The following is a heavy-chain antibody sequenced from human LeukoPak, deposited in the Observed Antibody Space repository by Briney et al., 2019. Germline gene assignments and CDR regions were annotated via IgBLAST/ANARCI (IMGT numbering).Heavy chain of an antibody. J-gene: IGHJ4*02. CDR3: ARDPDNKFGSFDY. D-gene: IGHD3-10*01. Sequence: GASVKVSCKASGYTFTGYYMHWVRQAPGQGLEWMGWINPNSGGTNYAQKFQGRVTMTRDTSISTAYMELSRLRSDDTAVYYCARDPDNKFGSFDYWGQGTLVTVSS. CDR2: INPNSGGT. CDR1: GYTFTGYY. V-gene: IGHV1-2*02.